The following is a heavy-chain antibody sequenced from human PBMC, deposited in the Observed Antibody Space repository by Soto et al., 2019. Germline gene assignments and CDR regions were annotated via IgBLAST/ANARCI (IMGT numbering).Heavy chain of an antibody. CDR3: ATVGAGGSSSTHHDY. D-gene: IGHD6-6*01. Sequence: SETLSLTCAVSGGSIGSSNWWSGVRQAPGKGVGGVGEIYHSGSTNYNPSLKSRVTISVDKSKNPFSLKLSSVTAADTAVYYCATVGAGGSSSTHHDYWGPGALVT. CDR1: GGSIGSSNW. V-gene: IGHV4-4*02. CDR2: IYHSGST. J-gene: IGHJ4*02.